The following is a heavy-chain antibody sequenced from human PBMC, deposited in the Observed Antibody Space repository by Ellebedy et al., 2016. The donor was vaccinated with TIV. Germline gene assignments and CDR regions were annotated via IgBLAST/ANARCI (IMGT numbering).Heavy chain of an antibody. CDR2: IWYDGSNK. CDR3: ARDLNSSGWSPQH. V-gene: IGHV3-33*01. J-gene: IGHJ1*01. Sequence: GGSLRLSCAASGFTFSSYGMHWVRQAPGKGLEWVAVIWYDGSNKDYADSVKGRFTISRGNSKNTLYLQMNSLRDEDTAVYYCARDLNSSGWSPQHWGQGTLVTVSS. D-gene: IGHD6-19*01. CDR1: GFTFSSYG.